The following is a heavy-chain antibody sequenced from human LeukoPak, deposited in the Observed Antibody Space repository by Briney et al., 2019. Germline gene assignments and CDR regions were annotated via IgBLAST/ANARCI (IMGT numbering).Heavy chain of an antibody. D-gene: IGHD1-7*01. CDR1: GFTFSSYT. Sequence: QPGGSLRLSCAASGFTFSSYTMNWVRQAPGKGLEWVSAISGSGVGTYYADSVKGRFTISRDNSWNTLYLQMSSLRAEDTAVYYCAKDLRNYPRADTDYWGQGTLVTVSS. V-gene: IGHV3-23*01. CDR2: ISGSGVGT. CDR3: AKDLRNYPRADTDY. J-gene: IGHJ4*02.